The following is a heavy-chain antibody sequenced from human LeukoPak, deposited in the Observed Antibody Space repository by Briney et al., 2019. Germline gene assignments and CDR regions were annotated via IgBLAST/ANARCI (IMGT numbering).Heavy chain of an antibody. D-gene: IGHD6-13*01. V-gene: IGHV5-51*01. CDR3: AREEGSSWTKYYFDY. CDR2: IYPGDSDT. Sequence: HGESLKISCKGSGYSFTSYWIGWVRQMPGKGLECMGIIYPGDSDTRYSPSFQGQVTISADKSISTAYLQWSSLKASDTAMYYCAREEGSSWTKYYFDYWGQGTLVTVSS. J-gene: IGHJ4*02. CDR1: GYSFTSYW.